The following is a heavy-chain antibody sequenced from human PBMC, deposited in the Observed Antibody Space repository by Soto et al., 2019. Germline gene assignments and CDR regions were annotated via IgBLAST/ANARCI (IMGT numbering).Heavy chain of an antibody. CDR2: IDPSDSYT. J-gene: IGHJ6*02. CDR1: GFTFTRHW. V-gene: IGHV5-10-1*03. CDR3: ARSLAYCTGGTCYKGYGMDV. D-gene: IGHD2-8*02. Sequence: EVQLVQSGAEVKKPGESLRLSCKGSGFTFTRHWISWVRQMPGGGLEWMGKIDPSDSYTNYSPSFQGHVTISADKSINTAYLQWSGLQASDTAMYYCARSLAYCTGGTCYKGYGMDVWGQGTTVIVSS.